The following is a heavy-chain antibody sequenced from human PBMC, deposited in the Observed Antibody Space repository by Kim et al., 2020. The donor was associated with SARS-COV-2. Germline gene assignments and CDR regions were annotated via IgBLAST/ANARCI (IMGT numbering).Heavy chain of an antibody. D-gene: IGHD3-10*01. CDR2: GGAK. Sequence: GGAKHYADFVRGRFTLSRDNSKNTLYVQMNNLRAEDTAVYYCAGGHYTRWGQGTLVTVSS. J-gene: IGHJ4*02. CDR3: AGGHYTR. V-gene: IGHV3-53*01.